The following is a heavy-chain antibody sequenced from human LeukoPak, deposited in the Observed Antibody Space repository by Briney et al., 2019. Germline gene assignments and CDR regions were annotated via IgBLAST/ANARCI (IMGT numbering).Heavy chain of an antibody. D-gene: IGHD3-9*01. J-gene: IGHJ4*02. CDR3: ARETTIPPYYFDY. Sequence: ASVKVSCKASGYTFTSYDITWVRQAHGQGNEWMGWMSPNSGNTGYAQKFQGRVTMTRNTSITTAYMELSSLTSEDTAVYYCARETTIPPYYFDYWGLGSQVTVSP. V-gene: IGHV1-8*01. CDR2: MSPNSGNT. CDR1: GYTFTSYD.